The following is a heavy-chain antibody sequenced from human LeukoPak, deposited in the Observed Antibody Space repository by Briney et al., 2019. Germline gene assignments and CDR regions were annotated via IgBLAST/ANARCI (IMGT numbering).Heavy chain of an antibody. Sequence: GGSLRLSCASPGSTLSDYYVNWIRQAPGKGLEWVSQISNTGYSKYYADSVKGLFIITRDNVKDSVFQQMNSWRVADAGIYYWAREEDGGNNFDYWGQGILVTVSS. CDR1: GSTLSDYY. CDR3: AREEDGGNNFDY. J-gene: IGHJ4*02. D-gene: IGHD4-23*01. CDR2: ISNTGYSK. V-gene: IGHV3-11*01.